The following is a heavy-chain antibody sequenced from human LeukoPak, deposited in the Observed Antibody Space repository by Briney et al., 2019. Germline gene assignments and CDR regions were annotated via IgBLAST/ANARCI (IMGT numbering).Heavy chain of an antibody. CDR2: IYYTGNT. D-gene: IGHD3-10*01. J-gene: IGHJ5*02. CDR1: GVSISSSSYY. V-gene: IGHV4-39*01. CDR3: ANYGSGTYYKSNWFDP. Sequence: SETLSLTCTVSGVSISSSSYYWGWIRQPPGKGLEWIGSIYYTGNTYYNPSLKSRVTISPDTSKNQFSLKLRSVTAADTAVYYCANYGSGTYYKSNWFDPWGQGTLVIVSS.